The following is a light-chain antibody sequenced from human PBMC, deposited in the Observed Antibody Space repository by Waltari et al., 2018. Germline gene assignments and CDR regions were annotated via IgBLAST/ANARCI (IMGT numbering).Light chain of an antibody. Sequence: QAVVTQEPSLTVSPGGTVTLTFGSSADAVTRVLYPYWFKQKPGQAPRTLIYDTSNKHSWTPARFSGSLLGGKAALTLSGAQPEDEAEYYCLISYSGVGVFGGGTKLTVL. CDR2: DTS. CDR1: ADAVTRVLY. J-gene: IGLJ3*02. CDR3: LISYSGVGV. V-gene: IGLV7-46*01.